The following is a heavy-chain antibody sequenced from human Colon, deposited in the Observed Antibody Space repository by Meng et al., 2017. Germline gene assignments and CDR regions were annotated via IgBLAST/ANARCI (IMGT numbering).Heavy chain of an antibody. CDR1: GGSVISNSYY. D-gene: IGHD5-12*01. CDR2: IYYSGST. V-gene: IGHV4-61*01. CDR3: ARDSGYDKNWFDP. J-gene: IGHJ5*02. Sequence: QLQESGPGLVKPSETLSLTCPVSGGSVISNSYYWSWIRQPPGKGLEWIGFIYYSGSTNYNPSLKSRVTISVDTSKNQFSLKVSSVTAADTAVYYCARDSGYDKNWFDPWGQGTLVTVSS.